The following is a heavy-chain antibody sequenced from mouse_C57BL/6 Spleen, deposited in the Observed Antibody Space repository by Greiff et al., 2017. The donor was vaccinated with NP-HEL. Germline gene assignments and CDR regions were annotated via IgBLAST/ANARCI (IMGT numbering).Heavy chain of an antibody. CDR1: GYTFTSYW. Sequence: QVQLQQSGAELVKPGASVKLSCKASGYTFTSYWMHWVKQRPGRGLEWIGRIDPNSGGTKYNEKFKSKATLTVDKSSSTAYMQISSLTSEDSAVYYCARGDWDGAWFAYWGQGTLVTVSA. J-gene: IGHJ3*01. CDR3: ARGDWDGAWFAY. D-gene: IGHD4-1*01. V-gene: IGHV1-72*01. CDR2: IDPNSGGT.